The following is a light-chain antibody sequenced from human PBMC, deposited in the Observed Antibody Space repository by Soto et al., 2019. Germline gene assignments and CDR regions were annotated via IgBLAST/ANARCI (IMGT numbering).Light chain of an antibody. Sequence: DIQMTQSPSSLSASVGDRVTITCRASQGISDYLVWYQQKPGKVPKLLIYAASTLQSGVPSRFSGTGSGTDFTLTISSLQPEDGATYYCQEYNSAPRTFGQGTKVEVK. J-gene: IGKJ1*01. CDR1: QGISDY. CDR2: AAS. CDR3: QEYNSAPRT. V-gene: IGKV1-27*01.